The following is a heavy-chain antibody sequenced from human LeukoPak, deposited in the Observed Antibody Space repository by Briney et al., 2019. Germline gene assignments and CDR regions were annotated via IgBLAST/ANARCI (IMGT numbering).Heavy chain of an antibody. CDR3: ASRRDGYNFRGLDI. J-gene: IGHJ3*02. V-gene: IGHV3-74*01. D-gene: IGHD5-24*01. Sequence: GGSLRLSCAASGFTFSDSWMHWVRQPPGKGLVGVSRINTDGSDTTYADSVKGRFTISRDNAKSTLYLQMNSLRADDTAVYYCASRRDGYNFRGLDIWGQGTKVTVSS. CDR2: INTDGSDT. CDR1: GFTFSDSW.